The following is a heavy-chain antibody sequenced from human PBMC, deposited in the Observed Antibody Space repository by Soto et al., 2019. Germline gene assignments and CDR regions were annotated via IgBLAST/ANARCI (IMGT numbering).Heavy chain of an antibody. CDR3: AVVDSTGNWFDP. V-gene: IGHV4-39*01. D-gene: IGHD2-15*01. CDR2: MYYSGTT. CDR1: GGSVSSSSYY. Sequence: PSETLSLTCTVSGGSVSSSSYYWGWVRQPPGKGLECIGSMYYSGTTYYNPSLKSRVTISVDTSKNQFTLKLISVTAADTAVYYCAVVDSTGNWFDPWGEGALVTVSS. J-gene: IGHJ5*02.